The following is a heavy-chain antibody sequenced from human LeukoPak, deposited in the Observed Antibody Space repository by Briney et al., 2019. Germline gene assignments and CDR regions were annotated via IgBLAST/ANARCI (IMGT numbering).Heavy chain of an antibody. CDR2: ISGGGTST. CDR3: ARDKGAFDI. CDR1: GFTFSSYA. Sequence: PGGSLRLSCAASGFTFSSYAMSWVRQAPGKGLEWVSVISGGGTSTYYADSVKGRFTISKDNSRNTLYLQMNSLRAEDTAVYYCARDKGAFDIWGQGTMVTVSS. J-gene: IGHJ3*02. V-gene: IGHV3-23*01.